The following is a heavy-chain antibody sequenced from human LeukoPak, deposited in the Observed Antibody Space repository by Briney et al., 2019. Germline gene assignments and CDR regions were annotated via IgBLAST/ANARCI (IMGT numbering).Heavy chain of an antibody. CDR1: GFTFSSYA. D-gene: IGHD6-13*01. Sequence: PGGSLRLSCAVSGFTFSSYAMHWVRQAPGKGLEWVAVISYDGSNKYYADSVKGRFTISRDNSKNTLYLQMNSLRAEDTAVYYCARDTRQQLVLNWFDPWGQGTLVTVSS. V-gene: IGHV3-30-3*01. CDR3: ARDTRQQLVLNWFDP. J-gene: IGHJ5*02. CDR2: ISYDGSNK.